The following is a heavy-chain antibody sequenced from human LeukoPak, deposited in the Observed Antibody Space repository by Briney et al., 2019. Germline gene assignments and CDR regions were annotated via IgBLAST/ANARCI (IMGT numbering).Heavy chain of an antibody. CDR2: NSPDGGVA. J-gene: IGHJ3*02. D-gene: IGHD6-13*01. V-gene: IGHV1-2*02. CDR1: GYTLTELS. CDR3: ATSTKYTISWGAFDI. Sequence: ASVKVPCKVSGYTLTELSMHWVRQAPGQGLEWMGWNSPDGGVANYAQKFQGRVTMTRDTSISTAYMDLSSLRSDDTAVYYCATSTKYTISWGAFDIWGQGTLVTVSS.